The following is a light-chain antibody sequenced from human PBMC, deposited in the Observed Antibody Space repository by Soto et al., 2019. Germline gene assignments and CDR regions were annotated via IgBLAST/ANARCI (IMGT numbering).Light chain of an antibody. CDR3: CSYASSSTYV. J-gene: IGLJ1*01. V-gene: IGLV2-14*03. Sequence: QSVLTQPSSVSGSPGQSITLPFTGSSSDVGGYNYVFWYQQHPGKAPKIMIYEVSNPPIGVFNRFLGLKVGNTASLTISGLQAEDEDDYCCCSYASSSTYVFGTGTKVTVL. CDR2: EVS. CDR1: SSDVGGYNY.